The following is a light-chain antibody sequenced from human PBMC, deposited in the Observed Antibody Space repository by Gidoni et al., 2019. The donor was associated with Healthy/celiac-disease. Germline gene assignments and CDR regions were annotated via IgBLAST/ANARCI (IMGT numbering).Light chain of an antibody. CDR2: GAS. CDR1: QSVSSN. Sequence: EIVLTQSPATLSVSPGERATLSCRANQSVSSNLAWYQQKPGQAPRLLIYGASTRATGIPARFSGRGSGTEFTLTISSLQSEDFAVYYCQQYNNWPPRFGGGTKVEIK. V-gene: IGKV3-15*01. J-gene: IGKJ4*01. CDR3: QQYNNWPPR.